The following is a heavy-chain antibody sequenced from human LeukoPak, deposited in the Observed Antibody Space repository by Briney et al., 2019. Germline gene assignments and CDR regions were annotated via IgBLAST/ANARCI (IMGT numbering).Heavy chain of an antibody. CDR3: ARDGAWWSGSYYNSPFDY. CDR2: IYHSGST. J-gene: IGHJ4*02. D-gene: IGHD3-10*01. V-gene: IGHV4-38-2*02. CDR1: GYSISSGYY. Sequence: ASETLSLTCTVSGYSISSGYYWGWIRQPPGKGLEWIGSIYHSGSTYYNPSLKSRVTISVDTSKNQFSLKLSSVTAADTAVYYCARDGAWWSGSYYNSPFDYWGQGTLVTVSS.